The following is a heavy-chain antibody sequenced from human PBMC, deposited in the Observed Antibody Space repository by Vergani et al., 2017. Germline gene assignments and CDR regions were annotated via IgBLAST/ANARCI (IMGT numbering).Heavy chain of an antibody. D-gene: IGHD2/OR15-2a*01. CDR2: ISGSGGST. J-gene: IGHJ4*02. V-gene: IGHV3-23*04. Sequence: EVQLEESGGGLVLPGRSLRLSCVASGFTFSSYAMSWVRQAPGKGLEWVSAISGSGGSTYYADSVKGRFTISRDNSKNTLYLQMNSLRAEDTAVYYCAKGVVHSFGFDYWGQGTLVTVSS. CDR1: GFTFSSYA. CDR3: AKGVVHSFGFDY.